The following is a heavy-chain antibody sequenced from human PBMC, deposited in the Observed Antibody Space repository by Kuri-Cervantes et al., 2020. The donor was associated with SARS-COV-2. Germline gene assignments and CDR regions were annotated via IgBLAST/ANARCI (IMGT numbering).Heavy chain of an antibody. D-gene: IGHD2-2*01. J-gene: IGHJ4*02. CDR1: GFTFSSYA. Sequence: GGSLRPSCAASGFTFSSYAMHWVRQDPGKGLEWVAVISYDGSNKYYADSVKGRFTISRDNSKNSLYLQMNSLRAEDTALYYCAKDILPAAIGYFDYWGQGTLVTVSS. CDR3: AKDILPAAIGYFDY. CDR2: ISYDGSNK. V-gene: IGHV3-30-3*01.